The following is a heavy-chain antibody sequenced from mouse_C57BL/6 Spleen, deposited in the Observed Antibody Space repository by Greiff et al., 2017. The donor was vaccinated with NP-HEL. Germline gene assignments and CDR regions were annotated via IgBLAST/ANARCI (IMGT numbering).Heavy chain of an antibody. V-gene: IGHV1-20*01. CDR2: INPYNGDT. J-gene: IGHJ2*01. CDR1: GYSFTGYF. CDR3: ARVDGSHYFDY. D-gene: IGHD2-3*01. Sequence: EVQLQESGPELVKPGDSVKISCKASGYSFTGYFMNWVMQSHGKSLEWIGRINPYNGDTFYNQKFKGKATLTVDKSSSTAHMELRSLTSEDSAVYYCARVDGSHYFDYWGQGTTLTVSS.